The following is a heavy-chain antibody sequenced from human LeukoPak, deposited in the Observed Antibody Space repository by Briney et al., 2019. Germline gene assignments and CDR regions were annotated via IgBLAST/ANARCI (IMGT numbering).Heavy chain of an antibody. D-gene: IGHD6-13*01. Sequence: SETLSLTCAVSGGSISSDGYSWSWIRQPPGKGLEWIGYIYHSGTTYYNPSLKSRVTISVDKSKNRFSLKLSSVTAADTAVYYCARDPLPAAGPPGYWGQGTLVTVSS. CDR1: GGSISSDGYS. J-gene: IGHJ4*02. CDR2: IYHSGTT. CDR3: ARDPLPAAGPPGY. V-gene: IGHV4-30-2*01.